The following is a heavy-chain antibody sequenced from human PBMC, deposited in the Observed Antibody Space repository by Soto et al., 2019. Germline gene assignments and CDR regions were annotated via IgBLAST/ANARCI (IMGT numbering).Heavy chain of an antibody. CDR3: AKDSTVGTSLYFYYYGFDV. J-gene: IGHJ6*01. CDR1: GFTFNHYA. CDR2: VSGRGGST. Sequence: PGGSLRLSCTASGFTFNHYAMSWVRQAPGKGLEWVSAVSGRGGSTKYADSVKGRFIISRDNSNSTLYLQMDSLRGENTAVYYCAKDSTVGTSLYFYYYGFDVWGQGTTVTVSS. D-gene: IGHD4-17*01. V-gene: IGHV3-23*01.